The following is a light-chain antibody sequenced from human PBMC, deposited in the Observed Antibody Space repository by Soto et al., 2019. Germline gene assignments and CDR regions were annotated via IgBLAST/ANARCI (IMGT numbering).Light chain of an antibody. Sequence: EIVLTQSPATLSLSPGERATLSCGASQSVSSSYLAWYQQKPGLAPRLLIYDASSRATGIPDRFSGSGSGKVSTLTSSALEPEDFAVYSCQQDGSEPYTFGQGTKLEMK. J-gene: IGKJ2*01. CDR3: QQDGSEPYT. V-gene: IGKV3D-20*01. CDR1: QSVSSSY. CDR2: DAS.